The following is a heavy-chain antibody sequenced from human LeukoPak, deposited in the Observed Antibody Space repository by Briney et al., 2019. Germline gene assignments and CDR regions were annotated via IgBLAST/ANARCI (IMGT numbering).Heavy chain of an antibody. J-gene: IGHJ4*02. V-gene: IGHV5-51*01. CDR1: GYTFASSW. CDR3: ARHLLGEAYFMDY. CDR2: IYPGDPDT. D-gene: IGHD1-26*01. Sequence: GESLKISCKASGYTFASSWIGWVRQMPGKGPEWMGIIYPGDPDTRYSPSFADQVTISADKSINTAYLQWSSLKASDTAMYYCARHLLGEAYFMDYWGQGTLVTVSS.